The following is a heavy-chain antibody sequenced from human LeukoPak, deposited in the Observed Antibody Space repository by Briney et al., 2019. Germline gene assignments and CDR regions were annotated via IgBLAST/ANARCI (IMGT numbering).Heavy chain of an antibody. D-gene: IGHD2-2*01. CDR2: IIPILGIA. Sequence: ASVKVSCKASGGTLSRYIISWVRQAPGQELEWMGRIIPILGIANYAQKFQGRVTITADKSTSTAYMELSSLRSEDTAVYYCARGTVVVPADYWGQGTLVTVSS. CDR3: ARGTVVVPADY. J-gene: IGHJ4*02. V-gene: IGHV1-69*02. CDR1: GGTLSRYI.